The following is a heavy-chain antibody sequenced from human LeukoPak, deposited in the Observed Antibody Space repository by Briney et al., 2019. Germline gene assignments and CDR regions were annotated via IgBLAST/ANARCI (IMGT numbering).Heavy chain of an antibody. Sequence: SETLSLTCTVSGGSISSGGYYWSWIRRHPGKGLEWIGYIYYSGSTYYNPSLKSRVTISVDTSKNQFSLKLSSVTAADTAVYYCARDLPDYYYDSSGYGGAFDIWGQGTMVTVSS. CDR2: IYYSGST. D-gene: IGHD3-22*01. CDR1: GGSISSGGYY. CDR3: ARDLPDYYYDSSGYGGAFDI. J-gene: IGHJ3*02. V-gene: IGHV4-31*03.